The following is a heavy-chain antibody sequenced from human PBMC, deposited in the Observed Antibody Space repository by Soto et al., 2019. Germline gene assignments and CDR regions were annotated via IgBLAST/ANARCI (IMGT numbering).Heavy chain of an antibody. J-gene: IGHJ6*02. CDR2: IFHNGNT. Sequence: QVQLQESGPGLVKASGTLSLTCAVSCGSIRSSNWWSWVRQSPGKGLEWIGEIFHNGNTYYNPSLNSRVTISVDTSKNQFSLNLRSVTAADTAVYYCARRTWGMDVWGQGTTVTVSS. CDR3: ARRTWGMDV. D-gene: IGHD2-8*01. CDR1: CGSIRSSNW. V-gene: IGHV4-4*02.